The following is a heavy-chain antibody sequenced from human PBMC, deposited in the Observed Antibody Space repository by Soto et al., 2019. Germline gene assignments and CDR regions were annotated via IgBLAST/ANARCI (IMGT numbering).Heavy chain of an antibody. Sequence: TLSLTCTVSGGSISSGGYSWSWIGQHPGKGLEWIGYIHYRGSTYYSPSLKSRVTISVDTSKNQCSLKLSSLTAADTAVYDCACLCSSSSSWFGPWGQGTLVTVSP. CDR2: IHYRGST. CDR3: ACLCSSSSSWFGP. V-gene: IGHV4-31*03. CDR1: GGSISSGGYS. D-gene: IGHD6-6*01. J-gene: IGHJ5*02.